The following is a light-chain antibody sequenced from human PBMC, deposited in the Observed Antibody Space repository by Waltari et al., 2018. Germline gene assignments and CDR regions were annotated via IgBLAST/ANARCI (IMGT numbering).Light chain of an antibody. J-gene: IGKJ2*01. CDR1: KNSGNN. CDR2: VAS. CDR3: QQYNEWPYT. V-gene: IGKV3-15*01. Sequence: DTIMTQSPAILSVSPGDTATLSCRASKNSGNNLAWDQQTPGQAPRLLIYVASSRGTGIPARFLGAGSGTDFTLTISSLQSEDFAVYYGQQYNEWPYTFGQGPRWTSN.